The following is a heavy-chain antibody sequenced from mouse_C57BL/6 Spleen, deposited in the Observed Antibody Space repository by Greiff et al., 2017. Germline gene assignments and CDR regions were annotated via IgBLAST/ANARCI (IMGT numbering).Heavy chain of an antibody. Sequence: EVQLQQSGAELVKPGASVKLSCTASGFNIKDYYMHWVKQRTEQGLEWIGRIDPEDGETKYAPKVQGKATITADTSSNTAYLQLSSLTSEDTAVYYCARWDYYGSSYGYWGQGTTLTVSS. V-gene: IGHV14-2*01. CDR1: GFNIKDYY. CDR2: IDPEDGET. CDR3: ARWDYYGSSYGY. D-gene: IGHD1-1*01. J-gene: IGHJ2*01.